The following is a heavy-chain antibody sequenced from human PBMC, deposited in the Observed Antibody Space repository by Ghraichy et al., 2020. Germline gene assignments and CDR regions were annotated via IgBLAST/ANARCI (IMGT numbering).Heavy chain of an antibody. J-gene: IGHJ4*02. CDR3: ARVRLGLRRVDY. CDR1: GESFSGFY. Sequence: SQTLSLTCAVHGESFSGFYWSWIRQSPGKGLEWIGDINHSGITKYKTSLQSRVTISLDAPKKQFSLRSMSAADTAVYYCARVRLGLRRVDYWGQGTLVTVSS. V-gene: IGHV4-34*01. CDR2: INHSGIT. D-gene: IGHD4-17*01.